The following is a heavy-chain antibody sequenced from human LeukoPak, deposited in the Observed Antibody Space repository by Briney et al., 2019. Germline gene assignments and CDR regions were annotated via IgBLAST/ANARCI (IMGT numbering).Heavy chain of an antibody. D-gene: IGHD4-17*01. CDR2: IYPGDFDT. Sequence: GESLKISCKASGYSFGSLWLGWVRQMPGKGLEWMGIIYPGDFDTRYSPSFQGVVTISADTIIKTAFLQWSSLKTSDTATYYCATYGESHYGMDVWGQGTTVTVSS. CDR3: ATYGESHYGMDV. V-gene: IGHV5-51*01. J-gene: IGHJ6*02. CDR1: GYSFGSLW.